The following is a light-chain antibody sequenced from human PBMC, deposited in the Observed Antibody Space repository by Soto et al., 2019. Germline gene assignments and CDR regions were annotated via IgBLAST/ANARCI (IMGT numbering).Light chain of an antibody. CDR1: QSVSSSY. CDR3: QQYGSFPRT. Sequence: EIVLTQSPGTLSLSPGERATLSCRASQSVSSSYLAWYQQKPGQAPRLLIYGASSRATGIPDRFSGSGSGTDFTLTISRLEPEDFAVYYCQQYGSFPRTFGQGTKVEI. CDR2: GAS. V-gene: IGKV3-20*01. J-gene: IGKJ1*01.